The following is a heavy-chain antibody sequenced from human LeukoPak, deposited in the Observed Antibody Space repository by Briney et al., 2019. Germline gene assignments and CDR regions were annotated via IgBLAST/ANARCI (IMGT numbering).Heavy chain of an antibody. Sequence: ASVKVSCKTFGYTFTSYYMHWVRQAPGQGLEWMGIINPSGGSTTYAQKFQGRVTMTRDTSTSTVYMELSSLRSEDTALYYCARGDVLDNNVYNWFDPWGQGTLVSVSS. V-gene: IGHV1-46*01. J-gene: IGHJ5*02. CDR3: ARGDVLDNNVYNWFDP. D-gene: IGHD5/OR15-5a*01. CDR2: INPSGGST. CDR1: GYTFTSYY.